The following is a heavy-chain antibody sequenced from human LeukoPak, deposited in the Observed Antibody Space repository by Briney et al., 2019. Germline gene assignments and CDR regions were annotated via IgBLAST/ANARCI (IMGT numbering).Heavy chain of an antibody. J-gene: IGHJ4*02. CDR2: ISGSGGST. CDR3: AKDAYYDFWSGYPPHY. Sequence: GGSLRLSCEASGFTFGSYCMSWVRQAPGKGLEWVSAISGSGGSTYYADSVKGRFTISRDNSKNTLYVQMNSLRAEDTAVYYCAKDAYYDFWSGYPPHYWGQGTLVTVSS. D-gene: IGHD3-3*01. CDR1: GFTFGSYC. V-gene: IGHV3-23*01.